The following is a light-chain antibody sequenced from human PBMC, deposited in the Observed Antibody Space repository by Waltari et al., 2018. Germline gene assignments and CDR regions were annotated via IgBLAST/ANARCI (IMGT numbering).Light chain of an antibody. CDR3: QTGGHGTWV. CDR2: VNSDGSH. CDR1: SGRRSHG. V-gene: IGLV4-69*01. J-gene: IGLJ3*02. Sequence: QLVLTQSPSASASLGASVKLTCPLSSGRRSHGIAWLPQQPEKGPRYLMKVNSDGSHSKGDKIPDRFSGSSSGAEHFLTISSLQSEDEADYYCQTGGHGTWVFGGGTKLTVL.